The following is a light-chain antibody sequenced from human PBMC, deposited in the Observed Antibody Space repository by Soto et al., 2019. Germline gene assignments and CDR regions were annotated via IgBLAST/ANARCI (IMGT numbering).Light chain of an antibody. J-gene: IGKJ1*01. CDR1: QSVSSSY. CDR3: QQYGSSPWT. Sequence: EIVLTQSPGTLSLSPGERATLSCRASQSVSSSYLAWYQQKPGQAPRLLIDGASSRATCIPDRFSGSGSGTDFTLTISRLEPEDFAVYYCQQYGSSPWTFGQGTKVEIK. V-gene: IGKV3-20*01. CDR2: GAS.